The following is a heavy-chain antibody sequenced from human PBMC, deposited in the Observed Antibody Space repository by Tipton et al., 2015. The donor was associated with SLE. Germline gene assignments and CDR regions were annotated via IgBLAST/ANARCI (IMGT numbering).Heavy chain of an antibody. CDR3: ARRNYGDDRRFFHQ. J-gene: IGHJ4*02. CDR2: MNHSGVT. V-gene: IGHV4-34*01. Sequence: TLSLTCTVSGGSFSGYYWSWIRQPPGVGLEWMGEMNHSGVTYNNPSLKSRVTMSLDKSKEEFSLKLTSVTAADTAVYYCARRNYGDDRRFFHQWGQGTLVTVSS. CDR1: GGSFSGYY. D-gene: IGHD4-17*01.